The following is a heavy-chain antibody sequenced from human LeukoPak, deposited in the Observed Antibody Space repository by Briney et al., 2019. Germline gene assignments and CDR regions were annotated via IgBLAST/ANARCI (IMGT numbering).Heavy chain of an antibody. J-gene: IGHJ6*02. CDR1: GFTFGNYW. CDR2: TFSYGSST. CDR3: SREGRYDYVSAPFKTPKVYYYGMDV. Sequence: GCSLTLSCAASGFTFGNYWVHWVRQALGKGLVLFSRTFSYGSSTSYADSVTGRFTLSRDNAENTLFVRMNSLRAGVTAVYYCSREGRYDYVSAPFKTPKVYYYGMDVWGQGTTVTVSS. D-gene: IGHD3-16*01. V-gene: IGHV3-74*01.